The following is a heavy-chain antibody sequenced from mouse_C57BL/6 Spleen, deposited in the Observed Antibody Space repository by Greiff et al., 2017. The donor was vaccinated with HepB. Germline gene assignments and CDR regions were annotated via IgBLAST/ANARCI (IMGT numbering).Heavy chain of an antibody. J-gene: IGHJ1*03. CDR2: INPGSGGT. Sequence: QVQLQQSGAELVRPGTSVKVSCKASGYAFTNYLIEWVKQWPGQGLEWIGVINPGSGGTNYNEKFKGKATLTADKSSSTAYMQLSSLTSEDSAVYFCAREGVTDWYFDVWGTGTTVTVSS. V-gene: IGHV1-54*01. CDR3: AREGVTDWYFDV. D-gene: IGHD2-2*01. CDR1: GYAFTNYL.